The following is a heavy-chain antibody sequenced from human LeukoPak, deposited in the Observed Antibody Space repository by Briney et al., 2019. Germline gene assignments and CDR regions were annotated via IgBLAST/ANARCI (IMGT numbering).Heavy chain of an antibody. Sequence: ASVKVSCKASGGTFSSYAISWVRQAPGQGLEWMGGIIPIFGTANYAQKFQGRVTITADKSTSTAYMELSSLRSEDTAVYYCARVWVHSSSWYYFDYWGQGTLVTVSS. CDR1: GGTFSSYA. J-gene: IGHJ4*02. CDR2: IIPIFGTA. V-gene: IGHV1-69*06. D-gene: IGHD6-13*01. CDR3: ARVWVHSSSWYYFDY.